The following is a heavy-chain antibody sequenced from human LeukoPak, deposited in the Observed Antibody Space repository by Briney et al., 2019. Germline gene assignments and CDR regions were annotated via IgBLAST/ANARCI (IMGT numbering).Heavy chain of an antibody. CDR1: GFTFSSYE. J-gene: IGHJ6*02. D-gene: IGHD3-22*01. CDR2: ISSSGSTI. V-gene: IGHV3-48*03. Sequence: GGSLRLSCAASGFTFSSYEMNWVRQAPGKGLEWVSYISSSGSTIYYADSVKGRFTISRDNAKNSLYLQMNSLRAEDTAVYYCARAYLLLQYYYYGMDVWGQGTTVTVSS. CDR3: ARAYLLLQYYYYGMDV.